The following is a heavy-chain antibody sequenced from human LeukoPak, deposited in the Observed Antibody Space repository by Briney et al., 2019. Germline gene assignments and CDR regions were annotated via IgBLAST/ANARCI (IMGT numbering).Heavy chain of an antibody. CDR3: ARMGNDYSNYVPRVPVDY. CDR2: INHSGST. CDR1: GGSFSGYY. Sequence: SETLSLTCAVYGGSFSGYYWSWIRQPPGKGLEWIGEINHSGSTNYNPSLKSRVTISVDTSKNQFSLKLSSVTAADTAVYYCARMGNDYSNYVPRVPVDYWGQGTLVTVSS. J-gene: IGHJ4*02. D-gene: IGHD4-11*01. V-gene: IGHV4-34*01.